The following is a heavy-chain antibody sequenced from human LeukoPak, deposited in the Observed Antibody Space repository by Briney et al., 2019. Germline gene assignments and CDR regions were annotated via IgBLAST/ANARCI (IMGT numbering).Heavy chain of an antibody. CDR2: ISAYNGNT. J-gene: IGHJ6*02. D-gene: IGHD4-23*01. V-gene: IGHV1-18*01. CDR3: TRADFGGNSDYYYYGMDV. Sequence: ASVTVSCKASGYTFTSYGISWVRQAPGQGLEWMGWISAYNGNTNYAQKLQGRVTMTRDTSTSTVYMELSSLRSEDTAVYYCTRADFGGNSDYYYYGMDVWGQGTTVTVSS. CDR1: GYTFTSYG.